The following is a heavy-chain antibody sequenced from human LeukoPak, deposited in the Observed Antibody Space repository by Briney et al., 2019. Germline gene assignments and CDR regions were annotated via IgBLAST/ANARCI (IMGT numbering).Heavy chain of an antibody. V-gene: IGHV1-18*01. Sequence: ASVKVSCKASGYTFTSYGISWVRQAPGQGLEWMGWISAYNGNTNYAQKLQGRVTMTTDTSTSTAYMELSSLRSEDTAVYYCARDLVAAAGTGAFDIWGQGTMVTVSS. CDR1: GYTFTSYG. CDR3: ARDLVAAAGTGAFDI. J-gene: IGHJ3*02. CDR2: ISAYNGNT. D-gene: IGHD6-13*01.